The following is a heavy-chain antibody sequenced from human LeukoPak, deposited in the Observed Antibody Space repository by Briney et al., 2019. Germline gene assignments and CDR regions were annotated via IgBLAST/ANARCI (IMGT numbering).Heavy chain of an antibody. D-gene: IGHD3-10*01. Sequence: PGGSLRLSCEGSGFNFSNYWMVWVCQAPGKGLEWVANIKHDGREKHFVDSVKGRFSISRDNAHNSLYLDMNNLRPEDTALYFCARGGRSLWFAYLLTNWGQGILVAVSS. CDR2: IKHDGREK. CDR3: ARGGRSLWFAYLLTN. J-gene: IGHJ4*02. CDR1: GFNFSNYW. V-gene: IGHV3-7*01.